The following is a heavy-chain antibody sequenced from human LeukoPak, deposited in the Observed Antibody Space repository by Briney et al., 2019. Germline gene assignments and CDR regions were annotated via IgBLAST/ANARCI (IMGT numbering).Heavy chain of an antibody. V-gene: IGHV1-2*02. D-gene: IGHD2-2*02. CDR1: GYTFTGYY. CDR2: INPNSGGT. J-gene: IGHJ6*02. CDR3: ARSLFPIVVVPAAIPNYYYYYGMDV. Sequence: GASVKVSCKASGYTFTGYYMHWVRQAPGQGFEWMGWINPNSGGTNYAQKFQGRVTMTRDTSISTAYMELSRLRSDDTAVYYCARSLFPIVVVPAAIPNYYYYYGMDVWGQGTTVTVSS.